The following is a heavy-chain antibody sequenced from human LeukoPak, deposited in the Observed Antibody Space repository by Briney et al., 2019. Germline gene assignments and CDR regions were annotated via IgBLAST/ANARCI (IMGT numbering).Heavy chain of an antibody. CDR3: ARGSLVVVPAAKYYFDY. CDR2: INHSGST. D-gene: IGHD2-2*01. CDR1: GGSFSGYY. J-gene: IGHJ4*02. Sequence: NPSETLSPTCAVYGGSFSGYYWSWIRQPPGKGLEWIGEINHSGSTNYNPSLKSRVTISVDTSKNQFSLKLSSVTAADTAVYYCARGSLVVVPAAKYYFDYWGQGTLVTVSS. V-gene: IGHV4-34*01.